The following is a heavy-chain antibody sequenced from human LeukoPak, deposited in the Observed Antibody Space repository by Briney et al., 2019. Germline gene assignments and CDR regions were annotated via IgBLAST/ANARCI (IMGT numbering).Heavy chain of an antibody. CDR3: ARGDYYDSSGYYYVY. V-gene: IGHV3-48*04. J-gene: IGHJ4*02. Sequence: GGSLRLSCAASGFTFSSYWMNWVRQAPGKGLEWVSFITSSGTTIYYADSVKGRFTISRDNAKNLLYLQMNSLRAEDTAVYYCARGDYYDSSGYYYVYWGQGTLVTVSS. CDR2: ITSSGTTI. CDR1: GFTFSSYW. D-gene: IGHD3-22*01.